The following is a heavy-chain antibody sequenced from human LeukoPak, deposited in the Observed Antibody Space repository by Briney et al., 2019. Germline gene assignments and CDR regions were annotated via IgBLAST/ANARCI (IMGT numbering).Heavy chain of an antibody. J-gene: IGHJ3*02. CDR1: GLTLSNYG. V-gene: IGHV3-23*01. CDR2: ISDSGGST. CDR3: ARGRGGAHDAFDI. D-gene: IGHD3-16*01. Sequence: PGGSLRLSCAVSGLTLSNYGMSWVRQAPGKGLEWVAGISDSGGSTNYADSVKGRFTISRDNSKNTLYLQMNSLRAEDTAVYYCARGRGGAHDAFDIWGQGTMVTVSS.